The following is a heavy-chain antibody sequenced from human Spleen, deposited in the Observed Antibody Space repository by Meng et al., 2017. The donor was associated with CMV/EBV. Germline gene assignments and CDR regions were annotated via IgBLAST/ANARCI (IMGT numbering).Heavy chain of an antibody. J-gene: IGHJ1*01. CDR1: GGSISSGGYY. CDR2: IYYSGST. D-gene: IGHD5-18*01. V-gene: IGHV4-31*11. CDR3: ARDGYGLYFQH. Sequence: CAVSGGSISSGGYYWSWIRQHPGKGLEWIGYIYYSGSTYYNPSLKSRVTISVDTSKNQFSLKLSSVTAADTAVYYCARDGYGLYFQHWGQGTLVTVSS.